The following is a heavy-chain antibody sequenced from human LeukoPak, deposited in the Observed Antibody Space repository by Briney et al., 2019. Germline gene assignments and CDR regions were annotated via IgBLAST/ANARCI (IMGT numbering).Heavy chain of an antibody. Sequence: SETLSLTCGVSGGSISSGGLSRSWIRQPPGKGLEWIGYIYHGGSTYFNPSLKSRVTISVDRSKNQFSLKLSSVTAADTAVYYCARADYYGSGSYPPVFDYWGQGTLVTVSS. CDR2: IYHGGST. CDR1: GGSISSGGLS. J-gene: IGHJ4*02. V-gene: IGHV4-30-2*01. D-gene: IGHD3-10*01. CDR3: ARADYYGSGSYPPVFDY.